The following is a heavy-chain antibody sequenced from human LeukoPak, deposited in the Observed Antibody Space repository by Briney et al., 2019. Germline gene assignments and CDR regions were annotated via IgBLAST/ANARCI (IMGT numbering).Heavy chain of an antibody. CDR1: GGTFSCYA. V-gene: IGHV1-69*05. J-gene: IGHJ6*03. CDR3: ARATLITGTTIAYYYYYMDV. D-gene: IGHD1-20*01. CDR2: IIPIFGTA. Sequence: SVKVSCKASGGTFSCYAISWVRQAPGQGLEWMGGIIPIFGTANYAQKFQGRVTITTDESTSTAYMELSSLRSEDTAVYYCARATLITGTTIAYYYYYMDVWGKGTTVTVSS.